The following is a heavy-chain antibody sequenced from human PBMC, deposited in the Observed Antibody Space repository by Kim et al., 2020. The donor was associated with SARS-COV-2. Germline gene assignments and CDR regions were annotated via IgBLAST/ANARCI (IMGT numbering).Heavy chain of an antibody. D-gene: IGHD4-17*01. V-gene: IGHV1-18*01. CDR1: GYTFTSYG. CDR3: ARDLPTVGSAAYGY. J-gene: IGHJ4*02. Sequence: ASVKVSCKASGYTFTSYGISWVRQAPGQGLEWMGWISAYNGNTNYAQKLQGRVTMTTDTSTSTAYMELRSLRSDDTAVYYCARDLPTVGSAAYGYWGQGTLVTVSS. CDR2: ISAYNGNT.